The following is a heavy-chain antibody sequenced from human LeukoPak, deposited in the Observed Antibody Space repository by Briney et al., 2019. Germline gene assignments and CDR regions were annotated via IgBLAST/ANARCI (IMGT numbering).Heavy chain of an antibody. CDR3: AKGGFGDLDY. D-gene: IGHD3-10*01. CDR2: LSGSGGST. V-gene: IGHV3-23*01. Sequence: PGGSLRLSCAASGFTFSSCAMSWVRQAPGKGLEWVSTLSGSGGSTYYADSVKGRFTISRDNSKNTLYLQRNSLRAEDTAVYYCAKGGFGDLDYWGQGTLVTVS. J-gene: IGHJ4*02. CDR1: GFTFSSCA.